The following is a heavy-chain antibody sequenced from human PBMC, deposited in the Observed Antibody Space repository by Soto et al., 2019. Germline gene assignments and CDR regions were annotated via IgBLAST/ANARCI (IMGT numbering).Heavy chain of an antibody. CDR2: IDWDDDK. Sequence: SGPTLVNPTQTLTLTCTFSGFSLSTSGMCVSWIRQPPGKALEWLARIDWDDDKYYSTSLKTRLTISKDTSKNQVVLTMTNMDPVDTVTHYCARLHYRGSYLTPFDYWGQGTLVTVSS. D-gene: IGHD1-26*01. CDR1: GFSLSTSGMC. CDR3: ARLHYRGSYLTPFDY. J-gene: IGHJ4*02. V-gene: IGHV2-70*11.